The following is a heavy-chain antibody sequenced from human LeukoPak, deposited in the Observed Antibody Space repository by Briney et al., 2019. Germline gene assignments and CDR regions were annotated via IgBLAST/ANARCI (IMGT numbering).Heavy chain of an antibody. D-gene: IGHD3-10*01. CDR2: ISSSSSYI. CDR3: ARDRGSGSYGIFDY. V-gene: IGHV3-21*01. Sequence: PGGSLRLSCAASGFTFSSYSMNWVRQAPGKGLEWVSSISSSSSYIYYADSVKGRFTISRDNAKNSLYLQMNSLRVEDTAVYYCARDRGSGSYGIFDYWGREPWSPSPQ. CDR1: GFTFSSYS. J-gene: IGHJ4*02.